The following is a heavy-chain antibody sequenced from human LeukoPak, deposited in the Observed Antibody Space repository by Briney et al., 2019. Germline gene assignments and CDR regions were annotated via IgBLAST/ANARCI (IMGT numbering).Heavy chain of an antibody. D-gene: IGHD5-12*01. CDR1: GFTFSSYS. CDR2: ISSSSSYI. Sequence: GGSLRLSCAASGFTFSSYSMNWVRQAPGEGLEWVSSISSSSSYIYYADSVKGRFTISRDNAKNSLYLQMNSLRAEDTAVYYCARGGHYIVVTHFDYWGQGTLVTVSS. J-gene: IGHJ4*02. V-gene: IGHV3-21*01. CDR3: ARGGHYIVVTHFDY.